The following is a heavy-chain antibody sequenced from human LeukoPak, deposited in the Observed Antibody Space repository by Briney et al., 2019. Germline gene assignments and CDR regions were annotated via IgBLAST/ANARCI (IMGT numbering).Heavy chain of an antibody. Sequence: GGSLRLSCAASGFTVSSNYMSWVRQAPGKGLEWVSAISGSGGSTYYADSVKGRFTISRDNSKNTLYLQMNSLRAEDTAVYYCAKDYGGSGWYYYYYYMDVWGKGTTVTVSS. CDR3: AKDYGGSGWYYYYYYMDV. D-gene: IGHD6-19*01. CDR2: ISGSGGST. J-gene: IGHJ6*03. V-gene: IGHV3-23*01. CDR1: GFTVSSNY.